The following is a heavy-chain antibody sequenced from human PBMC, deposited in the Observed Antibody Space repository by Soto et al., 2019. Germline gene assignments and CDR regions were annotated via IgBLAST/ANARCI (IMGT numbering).Heavy chain of an antibody. Sequence: EVQLLESGGNLVQPGGSLRLSCAASGFALSDYTLNWVRQSPGKGLEWVSSLSPSGNYIYFRDSVKGRFTLSRDTAKNSVYLQMNSLTPEDTAVYYCARGTSQTHDFWSGFFDNWGHGTLVTVSS. CDR2: LSPSGNYI. J-gene: IGHJ4*01. CDR1: GFALSDYT. CDR3: ARGTSQTHDFWSGFFDN. D-gene: IGHD3-3*01. V-gene: IGHV3-21*01.